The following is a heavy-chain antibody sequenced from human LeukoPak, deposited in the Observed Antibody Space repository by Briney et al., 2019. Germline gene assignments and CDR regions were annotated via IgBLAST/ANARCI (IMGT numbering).Heavy chain of an antibody. CDR2: ISTYNGNT. CDR1: GYSFTSYD. CDR3: ARPHSSGWYLGLWL. V-gene: IGHV1-18*01. Sequence: ASVKVSCKASGYSFTSYDISWVRQAPGQGLEWMGWISTYNGNTNYAQKLQGRVTMATDTSTTTAYMELRSLTSDDTAVYYCARPHSSGWYLGLWLWGQGTLVTVSS. J-gene: IGHJ4*02. D-gene: IGHD6-19*01.